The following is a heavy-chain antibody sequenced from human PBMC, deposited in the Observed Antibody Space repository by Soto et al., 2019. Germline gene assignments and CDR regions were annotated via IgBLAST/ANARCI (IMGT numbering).Heavy chain of an antibody. Sequence: PGESLRISCNGSGYSFTNYWIGWVRQMPGKGLDWMGIIYPGDSDTRYSPSFQGQVTISADKSISTAYLQWSSLKAADTAVYYCAREGASSYASRHFDNWGPGTLVTVSS. CDR3: AREGASSYASRHFDN. CDR1: GYSFTNYW. D-gene: IGHD3-16*01. V-gene: IGHV5-51*01. J-gene: IGHJ4*02. CDR2: IYPGDSDT.